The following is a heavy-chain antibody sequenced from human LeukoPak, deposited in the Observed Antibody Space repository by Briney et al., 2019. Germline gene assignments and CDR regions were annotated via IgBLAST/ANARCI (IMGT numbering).Heavy chain of an antibody. CDR2: IYYSGST. D-gene: IGHD3-22*01. Sequence: SETLSLTCTVSGGSISTGDYYWSWIRQPPGKGLEYIGYIYYSGSTYYNPSLKSRITISVDTSKNQFSLKLSSVPAADTAVYYCAVGHYYHSSGYLFDSWGQGTLVTVSS. CDR1: GGSISTGDYY. J-gene: IGHJ4*02. CDR3: AVGHYYHSSGYLFDS. V-gene: IGHV4-30-4*01.